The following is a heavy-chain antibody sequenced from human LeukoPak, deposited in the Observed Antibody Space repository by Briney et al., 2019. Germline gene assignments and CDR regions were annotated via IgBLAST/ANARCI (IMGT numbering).Heavy chain of an antibody. CDR1: GGSISGYY. D-gene: IGHD3-22*01. J-gene: IGHJ3*02. CDR3: ARHDIRESSGYYLAFDT. Sequence: SETLSLTCTVSGGSISGYYWSWIRQPPGKGLEWVGYIYYSGRTNYNPSLKSRVTISVDTSKNQFSLKLSSVTAADTAVYYCARHDIRESSGYYLAFDTWGQGTMVTVSS. V-gene: IGHV4-59*08. CDR2: IYYSGRT.